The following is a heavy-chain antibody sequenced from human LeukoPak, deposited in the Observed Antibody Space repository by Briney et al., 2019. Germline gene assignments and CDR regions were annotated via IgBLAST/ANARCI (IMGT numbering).Heavy chain of an antibody. CDR2: IYTSGNT. CDR1: GGSITTYQ. Sequence: SETLSLTCTVSGGSITTYQWTWIRQPAGKGLEWIGLIYTSGNTNYNPSLKSRVTMSVDTSKNQFFLKLSSVTAADTAVYDCARDQHSSGWYGYFDLWGRGTLVTVSS. V-gene: IGHV4-4*07. J-gene: IGHJ2*01. CDR3: ARDQHSSGWYGYFDL. D-gene: IGHD6-19*01.